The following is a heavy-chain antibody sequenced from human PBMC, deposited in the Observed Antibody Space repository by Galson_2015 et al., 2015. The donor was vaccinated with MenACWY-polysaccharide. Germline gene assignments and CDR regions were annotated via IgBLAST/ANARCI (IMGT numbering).Heavy chain of an antibody. Sequence: SLRLSCAASGFTFASYAMSWVRQTPGRGLEWVSGISGSGGSTYYVDSVKGRFTISRDPSKNTLYLQMNSLRAEDTAVYYCAKAKYSSSWFGPNFDYWGQGTLVTVSS. CDR2: ISGSGGST. D-gene: IGHD6-13*01. CDR3: AKAKYSSSWFGPNFDY. J-gene: IGHJ4*02. CDR1: GFTFASYA. V-gene: IGHV3-23*01.